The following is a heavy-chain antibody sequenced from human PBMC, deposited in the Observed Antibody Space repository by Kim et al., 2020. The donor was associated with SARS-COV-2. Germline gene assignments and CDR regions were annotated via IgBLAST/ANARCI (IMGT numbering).Heavy chain of an antibody. Sequence: GKGRFTISRDNSKNTLYLQMNSLRAEDTAVYYCAKRCSGGSCYSAGAIDYWGQGTLVTVSS. J-gene: IGHJ4*02. V-gene: IGHV3-23*01. CDR3: AKRCSGGSCYSAGAIDY. D-gene: IGHD2-15*01.